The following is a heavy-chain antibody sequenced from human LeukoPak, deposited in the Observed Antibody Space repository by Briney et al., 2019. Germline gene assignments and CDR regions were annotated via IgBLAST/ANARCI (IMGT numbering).Heavy chain of an antibody. J-gene: IGHJ4*02. CDR2: INHSGST. CDR1: GGSFSGYY. CDR3: ASSPGYSSSSMNY. D-gene: IGHD6-13*01. Sequence: PSETLSLTCAVYGGSFSGYYWSWIRQPPGKGLEWIGEINHSGSTNYNPSLKSRVTISVDTSKNQFSLKLSSVTAADTAVYYCASSPGYSSSSMNYWGQGTLVTVSS. V-gene: IGHV4-34*01.